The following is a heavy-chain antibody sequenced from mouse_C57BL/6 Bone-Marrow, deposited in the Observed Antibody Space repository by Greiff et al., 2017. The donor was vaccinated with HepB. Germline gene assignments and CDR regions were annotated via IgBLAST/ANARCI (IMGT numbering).Heavy chain of an antibody. CDR3: ARSGGSRGY. V-gene: IGHV1-54*01. Sequence: VQLQQSGAELVRPGTSVKVSCKASGYAFTNYLIEWVKQRPGQGLEWIGVINPGSGGTNYNEKFKGKATLTADKSSSTAYMQLSSLTSEDSAVYFCARSGGSRGYWGQGTTLTVSS. D-gene: IGHD1-1*01. J-gene: IGHJ2*01. CDR1: GYAFTNYL. CDR2: INPGSGGT.